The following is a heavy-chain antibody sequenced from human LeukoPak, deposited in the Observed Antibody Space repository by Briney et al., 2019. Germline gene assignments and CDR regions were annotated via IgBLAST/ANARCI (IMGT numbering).Heavy chain of an antibody. D-gene: IGHD3-22*01. V-gene: IGHV4-38-2*02. J-gene: IGHJ4*02. Sequence: PSETLSLTCIVSGYSISGGYYWDWIRQPPGKGLEWIGSIYHSGITYYNPSLKSRVTISVDTSKNNFSLTLNSVTAADTAVYYCARRGRYDSSGTTDYFDYWGQGTLVTVSS. CDR2: IYHSGIT. CDR1: GYSISGGYY. CDR3: ARRGRYDSSGTTDYFDY.